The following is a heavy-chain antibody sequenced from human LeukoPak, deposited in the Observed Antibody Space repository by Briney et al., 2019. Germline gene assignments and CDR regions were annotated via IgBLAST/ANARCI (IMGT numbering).Heavy chain of an antibody. D-gene: IGHD1-7*01. V-gene: IGHV3-30*02. CDR2: IRYDGSNK. Sequence: GGSLRLSCAASGFTFSSYWMHWVRQAPGKGLEWVAFIRYDGSNKYYADSVKGRFTISRDNSKNTLYLQMNSLRAEDTAVYYCAKDEQALELPPYYFDYWGQGTLVTVSS. J-gene: IGHJ4*02. CDR3: AKDEQALELPPYYFDY. CDR1: GFTFSSYW.